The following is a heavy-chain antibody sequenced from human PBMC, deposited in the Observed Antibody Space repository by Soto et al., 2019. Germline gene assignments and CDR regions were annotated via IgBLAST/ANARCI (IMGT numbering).Heavy chain of an antibody. CDR2: ISSSSSYI. CDR1: GFTFSSYA. Sequence: PGGSLRLSCAASGFTFSSYAMTWVRQAPGKGLEWVSSISSSSSYIYYADSVKGRFTISRDNAKNSLYLQMNSLRAEDTAVYYCARGVWDSSGYYSNSWFDPWGQGTLVTVSS. CDR3: ARGVWDSSGYYSNSWFDP. J-gene: IGHJ5*02. V-gene: IGHV3-21*01. D-gene: IGHD3-22*01.